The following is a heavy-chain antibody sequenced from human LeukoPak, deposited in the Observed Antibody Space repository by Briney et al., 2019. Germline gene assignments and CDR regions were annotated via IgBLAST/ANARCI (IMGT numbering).Heavy chain of an antibody. V-gene: IGHV1-18*01. CDR1: GYTFTSYD. Sequence: ASVTVSCKASGYTFTSYDINWVRQATGQGLEWMGWISAYNGNTNYAQKLQGRVTMTTDTSTSTAYMELRSLRSDDTAVYYCARDQYCSSTSCYYYYGMDVWGQGTTVTVSS. D-gene: IGHD2-2*01. J-gene: IGHJ6*02. CDR3: ARDQYCSSTSCYYYYGMDV. CDR2: ISAYNGNT.